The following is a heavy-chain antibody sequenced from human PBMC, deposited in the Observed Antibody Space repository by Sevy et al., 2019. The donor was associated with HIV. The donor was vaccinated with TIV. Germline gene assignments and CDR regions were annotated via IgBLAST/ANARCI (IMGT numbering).Heavy chain of an antibody. Sequence: GGSLRLSCAASEFTFISYAMSWVRQAPGKGLEWVSAITGSGGTTYYADSVRGRFTISRDKSNNTLYLQMTSLGAEDKAVYYCAKGCLEWLSGLDCWGEGTLVTVSS. CDR1: EFTFISYA. CDR3: AKGCLEWLSGLDC. J-gene: IGHJ4*02. CDR2: ITGSGGTT. D-gene: IGHD3-3*01. V-gene: IGHV3-23*01.